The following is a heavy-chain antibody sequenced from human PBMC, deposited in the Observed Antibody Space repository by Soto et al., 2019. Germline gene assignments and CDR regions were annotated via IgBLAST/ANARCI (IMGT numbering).Heavy chain of an antibody. CDR1: GGSGNSGGYY. J-gene: IGHJ4*02. CDR2: IFYTGGT. Sequence: SQTLSLTCIVSGGSGNSGGYYWGWIRQTPGKGLEWIAFIFYTGGTSYNPSLGSRGTISADTSKTLFSLNLNFVTAADTAVYYCARGDHGPRRFYFDTWGQGPLVTVS. CDR3: ARGDHGPRRFYFDT. V-gene: IGHV4-61*03. D-gene: IGHD2-8*01.